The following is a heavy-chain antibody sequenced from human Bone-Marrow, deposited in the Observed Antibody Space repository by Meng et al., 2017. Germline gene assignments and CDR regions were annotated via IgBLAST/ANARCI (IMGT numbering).Heavy chain of an antibody. CDR2: INHSGRT. J-gene: IGHJ4*02. V-gene: IGHV4-34*01. CDR3: ARGTVVVPAEDHYSGYVFDY. CDR1: GGSSSGNY. D-gene: IGHD2-2*01. Sequence: VQHPAYGEGLLQPPETLSLTCAVYGGSSSGNYWSWIRQPPGKRLEWIGEINHSGRTNYNPSLKSRVTISVDTYKNQFSLKLSSVTAADTAVYYCARGTVVVPAEDHYSGYVFDYWGQGTLVTVSS.